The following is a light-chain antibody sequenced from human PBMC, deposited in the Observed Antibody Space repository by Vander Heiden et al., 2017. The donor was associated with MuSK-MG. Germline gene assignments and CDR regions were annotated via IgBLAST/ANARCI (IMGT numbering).Light chain of an antibody. V-gene: IGKV4-1*01. CDR1: QRVLNRSNNKIH. Sequence: DSVMTQSPDSLAVSLGERATITCKSSQRVLNRSNNKIHLAWYQQKPGQLPKLLIYWVSTRDSGVPDRSTGSGPGTDFPLTISSLQVEDVALYYSRQDDTAPRTFGQGTKVEIK. CDR3: RQDDTAPRT. J-gene: IGKJ1*01. CDR2: WVS.